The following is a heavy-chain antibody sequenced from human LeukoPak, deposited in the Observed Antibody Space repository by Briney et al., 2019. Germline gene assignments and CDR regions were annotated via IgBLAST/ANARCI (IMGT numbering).Heavy chain of an antibody. J-gene: IGHJ3*02. CDR2: INHSGST. Sequence: PSETLSLTCAVYGGSFSGYYWSWIRQPPGKGLEWLGEINHSGSTNYNPSLKSRVTISVDTSKNQFSLKLSSVTAADTAVYYCARQSIAARGDAFDIWGQGTMVTVSS. CDR3: ARQSIAARGDAFDI. CDR1: GGSFSGYY. D-gene: IGHD6-6*01. V-gene: IGHV4-34*01.